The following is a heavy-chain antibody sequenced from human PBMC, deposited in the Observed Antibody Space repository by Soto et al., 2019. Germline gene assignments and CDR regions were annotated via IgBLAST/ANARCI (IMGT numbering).Heavy chain of an antibody. D-gene: IGHD6-13*01. CDR2: IIPIFGTA. J-gene: IGHJ4*02. V-gene: IGHV1-69*13. Sequence: SVKVSCKASGGTFSSYAISWVRQAPGQGLVWMGGIIPIFGTANYAQKFQGRVTITADESTSTAYMELSSLRSEDTAVYYCARGKSAAGTGTAFDYWGQGTLVTVSS. CDR3: ARGKSAAGTGTAFDY. CDR1: GGTFSSYA.